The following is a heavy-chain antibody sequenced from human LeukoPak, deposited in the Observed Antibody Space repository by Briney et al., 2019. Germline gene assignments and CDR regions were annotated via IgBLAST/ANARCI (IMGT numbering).Heavy chain of an antibody. V-gene: IGHV3-21*01. CDR1: GFTFSIYS. Sequence: GGSLRLSCGASGFTFSIYSVNCVRPAPGKGLECGSSISSSSSNIYYADSVKGRFTISRNNAKNSLYLQMNSLRAENTAAYYWGRDMQQLAPYFDYWGQGTLVTVSS. CDR3: GRDMQQLAPYFDY. J-gene: IGHJ4*02. CDR2: ISSSSSNI. D-gene: IGHD6-13*01.